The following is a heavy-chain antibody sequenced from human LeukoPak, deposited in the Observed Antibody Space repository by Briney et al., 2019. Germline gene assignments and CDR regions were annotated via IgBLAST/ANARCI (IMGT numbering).Heavy chain of an antibody. D-gene: IGHD2-2*01. CDR2: IYTSGST. Sequence: SETLSLTCTVSGGSISSGSYYWSWIRQPAGKGLEWIGRIYTSGSTNYNPSLKSRVTISVDTSKNQFSLKLSSVTAADTAVYYCARGLVGEVYQLLYNWFDPWGQGTLVTVSS. J-gene: IGHJ5*02. CDR1: GGSISSGSYY. CDR3: ARGLVGEVYQLLYNWFDP. V-gene: IGHV4-61*02.